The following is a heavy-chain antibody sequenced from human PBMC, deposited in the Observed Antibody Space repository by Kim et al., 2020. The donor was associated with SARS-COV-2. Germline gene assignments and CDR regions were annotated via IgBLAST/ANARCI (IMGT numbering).Heavy chain of an antibody. V-gene: IGHV3-9*01. CDR3: AKSEGVGLTLYYFDY. CDR1: GFTFDDYA. Sequence: GGSLRLSCAASGFTFDDYAMHWVRQAPGKGLEWVSGIRWNSGNIGYADSVKGRFTISRDNAKNSLYLQMNSLRTEDTALYYCAKSEGVGLTLYYFDYWG. CDR2: IRWNSGNI. D-gene: IGHD3-16*01. J-gene: IGHJ4*01.